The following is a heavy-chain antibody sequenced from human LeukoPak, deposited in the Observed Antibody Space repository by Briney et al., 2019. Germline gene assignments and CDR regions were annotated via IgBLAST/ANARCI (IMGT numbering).Heavy chain of an antibody. CDR2: ISSSSSTI. J-gene: IGHJ4*02. Sequence: GGSLRLSCAASGFTFSSYSMNWVRQAPGKGLEWVSYISSSSSTIYYADSVKGRFTISRDNAKNSLYLQMNSLRAEDTAVYYCARDTIFGVVRYWGERTLVTVSS. CDR3: ARDTIFGVVRY. V-gene: IGHV3-48*04. CDR1: GFTFSSYS. D-gene: IGHD3-3*01.